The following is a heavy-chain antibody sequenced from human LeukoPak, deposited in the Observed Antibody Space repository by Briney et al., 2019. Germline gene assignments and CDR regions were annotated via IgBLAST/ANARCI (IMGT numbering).Heavy chain of an antibody. CDR3: ARDLGTGYSTS. Sequence: ASVKISCTASGVTFISYAISWVRQAPGHGREWMGWISAYNGNTNYAQKLQGRVTMTTDTSTSTAYMEVRSLRSDDTAVYYCARDLGTGYSTSWGQGTLVTVSS. D-gene: IGHD6-13*01. V-gene: IGHV1-18*01. CDR2: ISAYNGNT. J-gene: IGHJ5*02. CDR1: GVTFISYA.